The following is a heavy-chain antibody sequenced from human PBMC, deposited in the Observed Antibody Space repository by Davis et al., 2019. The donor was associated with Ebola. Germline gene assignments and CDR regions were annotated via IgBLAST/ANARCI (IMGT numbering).Heavy chain of an antibody. V-gene: IGHV3-21*01. J-gene: IGHJ6*02. CDR3: ASGSSGWYYYYYGMDV. D-gene: IGHD6-19*01. Sequence: GESLKISCAASGFTFSSYSMNWVRQAPGKGLEWVSSISSSSGYIYYADSVKGRFTISRDNAKNSLYLQMNSLRAEDTAVYYCASGSSGWYYYYYGMDVWGQGTTVTVSS. CDR1: GFTFSSYS. CDR2: ISSSSGYI.